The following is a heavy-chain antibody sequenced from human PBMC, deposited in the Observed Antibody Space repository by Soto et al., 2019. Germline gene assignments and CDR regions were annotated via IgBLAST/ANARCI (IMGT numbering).Heavy chain of an antibody. V-gene: IGHV1-18*04. CDR1: GHTFTSSG. CDR2: TSTYNGNT. D-gene: IGHD2-21*01. CDR3: AIYPCRWHICPFDY. J-gene: IGHJ4*02. Sequence: RASVKVSCKASGHTFTSSGFNWVRQAPGQGLEWMGWTSTYNGNTKYAQKFQGRVTMTTDTSTSTAYMVLRSLRSDDTAVYYCAIYPCRWHICPFDYWCKGTLVTV.